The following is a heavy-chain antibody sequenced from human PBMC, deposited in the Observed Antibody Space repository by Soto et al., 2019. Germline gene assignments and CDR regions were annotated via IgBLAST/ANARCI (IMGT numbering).Heavy chain of an antibody. CDR3: AAGNVDSMLES. J-gene: IGHJ4*02. Sequence: PSETLSLTCAFSVGSISSRDWCTWVRQAPGKGLEWIGKIYHSGGTNYSPSLKSRVTISIDKSKKHFSLKLSSVTAADMAVYFCAAGNVDSMLESWGRGTLVTVSS. CDR2: IYHSGGT. CDR1: VGSISSRDW. D-gene: IGHD3-3*01. V-gene: IGHV4-4*02.